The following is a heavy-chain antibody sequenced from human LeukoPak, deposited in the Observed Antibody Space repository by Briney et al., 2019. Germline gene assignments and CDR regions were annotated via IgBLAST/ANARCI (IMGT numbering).Heavy chain of an antibody. V-gene: IGHV3-21*01. J-gene: IGHJ1*01. CDR1: GFTFSSYS. CDR2: ISGSNSYI. CDR3: ARGPQH. Sequence: TGGSLRLSCAASGFTFSSYSMNWVRQAPGKGLEWVSSISGSNSYIYYADSVKGRFTISRDNGKNSLYLQMNSLRAEDTAVYYCARGPQHWGQGTLVTVSS.